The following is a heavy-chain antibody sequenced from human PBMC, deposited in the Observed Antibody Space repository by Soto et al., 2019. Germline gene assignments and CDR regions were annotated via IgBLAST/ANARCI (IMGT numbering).Heavy chain of an antibody. Sequence: VKVSCXASGGTFSSYAISWVRQAPGQGLEWMGGIIPIFGTANYAQKFQGRVTITADESTSTAYMELSSLRSEDTAVYYCAISGDDLGAFDIWGQGTMVTVSS. CDR2: IIPIFGTA. D-gene: IGHD7-27*01. V-gene: IGHV1-69*01. J-gene: IGHJ3*02. CDR1: GGTFSSYA. CDR3: AISGDDLGAFDI.